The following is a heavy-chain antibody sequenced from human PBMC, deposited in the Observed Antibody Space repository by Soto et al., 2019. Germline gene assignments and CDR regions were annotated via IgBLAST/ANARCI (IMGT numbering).Heavy chain of an antibody. CDR3: ARRGGAYCDY. D-gene: IGHD1-26*01. V-gene: IGHV1-3*01. CDR1: GYTFRTYP. CDR2: VDSADGNT. Sequence: QVHLVQSGAEVKKPGASVKVSCKTSGYTFRTYPIHWVRQAPGQGLEWMGWVDSADGNTKYSQRLQERITITRATSASKAYMELSSLSSEDTAIYYCARRGGAYCDYWGQGTLVTVSS. J-gene: IGHJ4*02.